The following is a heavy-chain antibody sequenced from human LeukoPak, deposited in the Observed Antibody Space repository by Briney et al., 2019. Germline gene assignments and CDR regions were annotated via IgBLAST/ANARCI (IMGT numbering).Heavy chain of an antibody. D-gene: IGHD3-9*01. V-gene: IGHV4-59*08. CDR3: VWRVRYFGQNDY. CDR1: GDSISDYY. Sequence: SETLSLTCTVSGDSISDYYWSWIRQPPGKGLEWVAYLYYSGSTVYNPSLKSRVTISVDTSKEQISLKLSSVTAADSAVYYCVWRVRYFGQNDYWGQGTLVTVS. CDR2: LYYSGST. J-gene: IGHJ4*02.